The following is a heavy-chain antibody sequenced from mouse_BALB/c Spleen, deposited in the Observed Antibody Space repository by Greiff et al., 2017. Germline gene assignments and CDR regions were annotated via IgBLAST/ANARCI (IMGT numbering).Heavy chain of an antibody. J-gene: IGHJ4*01. Sequence: EVQLVKSGGGLVQPGGSRKLSCAASGFTFSSFGMHWVRQAPEKGLEWVAYISSGSSTIYYADTVKGRFTISRDNPKNTLFLQMTSLRSEDTAMYYCARCRDYAMDYWGQGTSVTVSS. CDR1: GFTFSSFG. V-gene: IGHV5-17*02. CDR2: ISSGSSTI. CDR3: ARCRDYAMDY.